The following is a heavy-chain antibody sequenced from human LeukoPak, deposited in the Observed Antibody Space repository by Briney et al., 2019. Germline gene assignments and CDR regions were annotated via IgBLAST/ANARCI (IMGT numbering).Heavy chain of an antibody. J-gene: IGHJ4*02. V-gene: IGHV4-59*08. CDR1: GGSLSSYY. CDR3: ARHMGLGYSYGYPYFDY. D-gene: IGHD5-18*01. Sequence: SETLSLTCTVSGGSLSSYYWSWIRPPPGEGLEWIGYIYYSGSTNYNPSLKSRLTISVDTSKHQFSLKLSSVTAADTAVYYCARHMGLGYSYGYPYFDYWGQGTLVTVSS. CDR2: IYYSGST.